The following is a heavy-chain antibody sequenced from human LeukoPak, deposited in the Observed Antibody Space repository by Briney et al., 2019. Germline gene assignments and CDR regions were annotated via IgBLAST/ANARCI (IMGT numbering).Heavy chain of an antibody. D-gene: IGHD2-2*01. Sequence: GRSLRLSCAASEFAFSRYGMHWVRQAPGKGLEGVALISHDGTNKNHADSVEGRFTISRDNSNNTLYLQMNSLRPEDTAVYYCARGPGALDYWGQGTLVTVSS. J-gene: IGHJ4*02. CDR2: ISHDGTNK. V-gene: IGHV3-30*03. CDR3: ARGPGALDY. CDR1: EFAFSRYG.